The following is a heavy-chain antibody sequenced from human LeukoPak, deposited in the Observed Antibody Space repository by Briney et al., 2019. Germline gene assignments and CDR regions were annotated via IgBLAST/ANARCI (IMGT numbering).Heavy chain of an antibody. CDR1: GGSFSGYY. CDR3: AREMATIDDY. D-gene: IGHD5-24*01. Sequence: PSETLSPTCAVYGGSFSGYYWSWIRQPPGKGLEWTGEINHSGSTNYNPSLKSRVTISVDTSKNQFSLKLNSVTAADTAVYYCAREMATIDDYWGQGTLVTVSS. V-gene: IGHV4-34*01. CDR2: INHSGST. J-gene: IGHJ4*02.